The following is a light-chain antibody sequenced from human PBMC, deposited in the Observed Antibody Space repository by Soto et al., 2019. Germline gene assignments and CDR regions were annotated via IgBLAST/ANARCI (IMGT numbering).Light chain of an antibody. CDR3: QSYNDWPFT. J-gene: IGKJ2*01. V-gene: IGKV3-15*01. Sequence: EIVMTQSPATLSVSPGERVTLSCRASESLSTYLAWYQQKPGQAPRLLIYGASTKATGIPARFSGSGSAKEFTLTISSLQSEDFAVYYCQSYNDWPFTFGQGTKLEI. CDR2: GAS. CDR1: ESLSTY.